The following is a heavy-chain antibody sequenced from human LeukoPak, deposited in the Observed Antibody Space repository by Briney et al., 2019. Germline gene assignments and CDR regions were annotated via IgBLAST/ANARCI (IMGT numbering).Heavy chain of an antibody. D-gene: IGHD6-13*01. J-gene: IGHJ4*02. CDR3: AKIGFQQPTAGDYYFDY. CDR1: GFTFSSYA. V-gene: IGHV3-23*01. Sequence: PGGSLRLSCAASGFTFSSYAMSWVRQAPGKGLEWVSAISGSGGSTYYADSVKGRFTISRDNSKNTLYLQMNSLRAEDTAVYYCAKIGFQQPTAGDYYFDYWGQGTLVTVSS. CDR2: ISGSGGST.